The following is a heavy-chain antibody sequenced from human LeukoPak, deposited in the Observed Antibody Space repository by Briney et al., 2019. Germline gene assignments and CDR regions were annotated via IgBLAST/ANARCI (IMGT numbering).Heavy chain of an antibody. Sequence: GGSLRLSCAASGFTVSSNYMNWVRQAPGRGLEWVSIIYPGGRTHYADSVKGRFTISRDNSNNTLYLQMNSLRAEDTAVYYCARDRSYDSSGYPFDFWGQGTLVTVSS. CDR2: IYPGGRT. J-gene: IGHJ4*02. D-gene: IGHD3-22*01. CDR3: ARDRSYDSSGYPFDF. V-gene: IGHV3-66*01. CDR1: GFTVSSNY.